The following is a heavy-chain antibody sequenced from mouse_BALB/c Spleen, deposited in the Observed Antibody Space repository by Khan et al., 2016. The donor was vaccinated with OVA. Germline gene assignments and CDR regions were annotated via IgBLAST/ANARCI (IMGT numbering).Heavy chain of an antibody. CDR1: GYTFANYA. D-gene: IGHD2-14*01. V-gene: IGHV1-4*01. CDR2: INPSTGYT. Sequence: QVQLQQSGTELARPGASVKMSCKASGYTFANYAMHWVKQRPGQGLEWIGYINPSTGYTNYNQNFSDKATLTTDRSSNTAYMQLSSLTSDDSAVYYGVRIPIPPYDFDYWGHGTTLTVSS. CDR3: VRIPIPPYDFDY. J-gene: IGHJ2*01.